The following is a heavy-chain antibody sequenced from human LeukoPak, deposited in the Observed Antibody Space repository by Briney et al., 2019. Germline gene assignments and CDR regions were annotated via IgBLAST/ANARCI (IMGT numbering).Heavy chain of an antibody. J-gene: IGHJ4*02. V-gene: IGHV1-2*02. Sequence: GASVKVSCKASGYTFTGYYMHWVRQAPGQGLEWMGWINLNSGGTNYAQKFQGRVTMTRDTSISTAYMELSRLRSEDTAVYYCARDSQTSLVGATFIDYWGQGTLVTVSS. D-gene: IGHD1-26*01. CDR3: ARDSQTSLVGATFIDY. CDR1: GYTFTGYY. CDR2: INLNSGGT.